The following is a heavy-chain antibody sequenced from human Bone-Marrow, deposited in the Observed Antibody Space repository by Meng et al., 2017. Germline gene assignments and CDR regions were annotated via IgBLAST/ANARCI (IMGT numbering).Heavy chain of an antibody. CDR3: ARDEYYDILTGPLDP. CDR2: IKQDGSEK. D-gene: IGHD3-9*01. CDR1: GFTFSSYW. V-gene: IGHV3-7*01. Sequence: ETLSLTCAASGFTFSSYWMSWVRQAPGKGLEWVANIKQDGSEKYYVDSVKGRFTISRDNAKNSLYLQMNSLRAEDTAVYYCARDEYYDILTGPLDPWGQGTLVTVSS. J-gene: IGHJ5*02.